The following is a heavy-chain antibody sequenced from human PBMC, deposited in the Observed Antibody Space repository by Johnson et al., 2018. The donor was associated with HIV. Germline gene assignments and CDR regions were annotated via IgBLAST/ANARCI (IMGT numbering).Heavy chain of an antibody. J-gene: IGHJ3*02. D-gene: IGHD3-22*01. V-gene: IGHV3-23*04. CDR3: PREISRYYYDYAAFDI. CDR1: GSSFDSHA. Sequence: VQLVESGGGLVQPGGSLRLSCAASGSSFDSHAINWVRQAPGKGLEWVSAISYRGSSTNYADSGTRRFNISRDNSRRTLYLHLINLRSDDTARSYCPREISRYYYDYAAFDIWGQGTMVTVSS. CDR2: ISYRGSST.